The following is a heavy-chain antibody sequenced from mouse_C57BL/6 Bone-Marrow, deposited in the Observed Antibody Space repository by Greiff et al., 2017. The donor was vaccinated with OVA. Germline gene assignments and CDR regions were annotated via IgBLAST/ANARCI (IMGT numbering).Heavy chain of an antibody. Sequence: QVQLQQPGAELVKPGASVKMSCKASGYTFTSYWITWVKQRPGQGLEWIGALYPGSGSTNYTSTFKRKATLTVDTSSRPASLQLSSLTSEDAAVYYCARKGGVELPLDYWGQGTTLTVAS. CDR1: GYTFTSYW. CDR3: ARKGGVELPLDY. J-gene: IGHJ2*01. V-gene: IGHV1-55*01. CDR2: LYPGSGST.